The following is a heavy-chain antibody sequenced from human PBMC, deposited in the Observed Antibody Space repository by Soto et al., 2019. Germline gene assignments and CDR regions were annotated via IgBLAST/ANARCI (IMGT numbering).Heavy chain of an antibody. CDR1: GYTFTSYG. J-gene: IGHJ5*02. Sequence: QVQLVQSGAEVKKPGASVKVSCKASGYTFTSYGISWVRQAPGQGLEWMGRFSAYNGNTNYAQKLQGRVTMTSDTATRTANMELRSLRSDDSALYYCARVVGALGHWFDPWGQGTLVTVSS. V-gene: IGHV1-18*01. CDR3: ARVVGALGHWFDP. CDR2: FSAYNGNT. D-gene: IGHD1-26*01.